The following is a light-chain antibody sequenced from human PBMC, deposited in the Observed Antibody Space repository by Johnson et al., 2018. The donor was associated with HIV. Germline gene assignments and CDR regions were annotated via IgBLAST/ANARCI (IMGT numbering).Light chain of an antibody. J-gene: IGLJ1*01. CDR3: GTWDSSLSAHYV. CDR1: SSNIGNNY. V-gene: IGLV1-51*02. CDR2: ENN. Sequence: HSVLTQPPSVSAAPGQKVTISCSGSSSNIGNNYVSWYQQLPGTAPKLLIYENNKRPSGIADRFSGSKSGTSATLGITGLQTGDEADYYCGTWDSSLSAHYVFGTGTKVTVL.